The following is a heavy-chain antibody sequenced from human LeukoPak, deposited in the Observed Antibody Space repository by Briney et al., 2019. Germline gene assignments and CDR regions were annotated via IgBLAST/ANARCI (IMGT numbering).Heavy chain of an antibody. V-gene: IGHV3-30*18. Sequence: PGGSLRLSCAASGFTFSSYGMHWVRQAPGKGLEWVAVISYDGSNKYYADSVKGRFTISRDNSKNTLYLQMNSLRAEDTAVYYCAKDKRYFDWLSPDDYWGQGTLVTVSS. CDR3: AKDKRYFDWLSPDDY. J-gene: IGHJ4*02. D-gene: IGHD3-9*01. CDR1: GFTFSSYG. CDR2: ISYDGSNK.